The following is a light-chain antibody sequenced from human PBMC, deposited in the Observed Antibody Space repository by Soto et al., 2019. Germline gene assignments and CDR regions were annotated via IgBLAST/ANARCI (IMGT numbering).Light chain of an antibody. J-gene: IGKJ1*01. Sequence: EIVLTQSPGTLSLSPGKRATLSCRASQSVSSSSLAWYQQRPGQAPRLLNYGASRRASGIPDRFSSTGTGTDFILTISTLEPEDFAVYYCHQYGSSPWTFGPGTKV. V-gene: IGKV3-20*01. CDR3: HQYGSSPWT. CDR1: QSVSSSS. CDR2: GAS.